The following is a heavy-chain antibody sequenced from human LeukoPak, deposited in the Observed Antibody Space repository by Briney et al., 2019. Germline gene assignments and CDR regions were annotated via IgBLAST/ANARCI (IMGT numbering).Heavy chain of an antibody. CDR3: ARDLNGDCVADL. D-gene: IGHD2-21*02. Sequence: GGSLRLSCAASGFSFSNYWMTWVSQAPGKGLEWVANIKQDGSEKYHVDSVKGRFTISRDNARNSLYLQMSSLRPEDTAVYYYARDLNGDCVADLWGQGTLITVSS. CDR2: IKQDGSEK. J-gene: IGHJ5*02. V-gene: IGHV3-7*01. CDR1: GFSFSNYW.